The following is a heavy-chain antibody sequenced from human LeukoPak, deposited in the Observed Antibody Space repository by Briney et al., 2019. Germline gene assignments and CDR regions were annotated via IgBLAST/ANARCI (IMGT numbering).Heavy chain of an antibody. V-gene: IGHV4-34*01. CDR1: GGSFSGYY. J-gene: IGHJ4*02. D-gene: IGHD7-27*01. CDR3: ASGRWGIDY. CDR2: INHSGST. Sequence: PSETLSLTCAVYGGSFSGYYWSWIRQPPGKGLEWIGEINHSGSTNYNPSLKSRVTISVDTSKNQFPLKLSSVTAADTAVYYCASGRWGIDYWGQGTLVTVSS.